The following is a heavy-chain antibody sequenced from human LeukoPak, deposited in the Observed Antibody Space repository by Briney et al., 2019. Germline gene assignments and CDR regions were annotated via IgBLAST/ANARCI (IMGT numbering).Heavy chain of an antibody. V-gene: IGHV3-9*01. CDR2: ISWNSGSI. J-gene: IGHJ4*02. CDR3: AKGMGQLLNGPFFDY. CDR1: GFTFDDYA. D-gene: IGHD2-2*01. Sequence: GGSLRLSCAASGFTFDDYAKHWVRHAPGKGLEWVSGISWNSGSIGYADSVKGRFTISRDNAKNSLYLQMNSLRAEDTALYYCAKGMGQLLNGPFFDYWGQGTLVTVSS.